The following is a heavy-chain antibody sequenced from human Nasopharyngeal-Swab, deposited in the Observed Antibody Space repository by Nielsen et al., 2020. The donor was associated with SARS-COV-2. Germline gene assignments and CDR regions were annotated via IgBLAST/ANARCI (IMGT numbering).Heavy chain of an antibody. D-gene: IGHD3-22*01. J-gene: IGHJ4*02. CDR2: IYYSGTT. CDR1: GGSISSNNYY. V-gene: IGHV4-39*07. Sequence: SETLSLTCTVSGGSISSNNYYWGWIRQPPGKGLEWIGTIYYSGTTYYNPSLKSRVTISVHTSKNQFSLNLRSVTAADTAVYYCVRDYYDSNGYQTPFDYWGQGTLVTVSS. CDR3: VRDYYDSNGYQTPFDY.